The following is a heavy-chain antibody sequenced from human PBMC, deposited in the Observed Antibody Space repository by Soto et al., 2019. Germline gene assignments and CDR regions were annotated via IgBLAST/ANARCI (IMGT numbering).Heavy chain of an antibody. J-gene: IGHJ1*01. CDR3: ASSIN. CDR1: GFPFSRCG. Sequence: GGSLRLSCAASGFPFSRCGMHWVRQAPGKGLDWVAVIWYDGSNKDYADSVKGRFTISRDNSKNTLFLQMNNLRVDDTAVYYCASSINWGQGTLVTVSS. CDR2: IWYDGSNK. V-gene: IGHV3-33*01.